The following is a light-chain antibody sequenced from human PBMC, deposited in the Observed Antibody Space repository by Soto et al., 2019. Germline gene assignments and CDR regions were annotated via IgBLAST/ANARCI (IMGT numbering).Light chain of an antibody. Sequence: RASESVSRNLAWYQQKPGQAPRLLIYDASTRATGIPDRFSGGGSGTDFTLTISSLQPEDFATYYCQHLNSYPITFGQGTRLEL. CDR3: QHLNSYPIT. J-gene: IGKJ5*01. CDR1: ESVSRN. V-gene: IGKV3-15*01. CDR2: DAS.